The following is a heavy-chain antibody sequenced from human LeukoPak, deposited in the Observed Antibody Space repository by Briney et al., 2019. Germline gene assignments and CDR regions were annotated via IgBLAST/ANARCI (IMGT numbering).Heavy chain of an antibody. J-gene: IGHJ4*02. Sequence: GGSLRLSCAASGFTLSSYGMGWVRQAPGKGLEWVSVISGSGGSIYYADSVKGRFTISRDNSKNTLYLQMNSLRVEDTAIYYCAREAFYKSGWYSLFGHWGQGTLVTVSS. D-gene: IGHD6-19*01. V-gene: IGHV3-23*01. CDR3: AREAFYKSGWYSLFGH. CDR1: GFTLSSYG. CDR2: ISGSGGSI.